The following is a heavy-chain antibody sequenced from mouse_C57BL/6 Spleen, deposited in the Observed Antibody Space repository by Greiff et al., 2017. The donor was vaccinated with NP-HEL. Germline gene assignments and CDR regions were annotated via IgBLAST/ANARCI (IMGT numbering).Heavy chain of an antibody. CDR2: INPNYGTT. CDR1: GYSFTDYN. V-gene: IGHV1-39*01. D-gene: IGHD2-5*01. CDR3: ARKGYSSYGNFDV. Sequence: VQLKESGPELVQPGASVKISCKASGYSFTDYNMNWVKQSNGKSLEWIGVINPNYGTTSYNQKFKGKATLTVDQSSSTAYMQLNSLTSEDSAVYYCARKGYSSYGNFDVWGTGTTVTVSA. J-gene: IGHJ1*03.